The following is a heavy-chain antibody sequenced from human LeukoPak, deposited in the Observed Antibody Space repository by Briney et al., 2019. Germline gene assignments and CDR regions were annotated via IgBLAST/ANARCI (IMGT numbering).Heavy chain of an antibody. CDR2: ISSSSNII. D-gene: IGHD4-17*01. CDR3: ARDVPLEGHDYGDYADY. Sequence: PGGSLRLSCAASGFTFSNYNMNWVRQPPGKGLQWVSYISSSSNIIYYADSVKGRFTISRDNAKNSLFLQMNSLRAEDTAVYYCARDVPLEGHDYGDYADYWGQGTLVTVSS. V-gene: IGHV3-48*01. J-gene: IGHJ4*02. CDR1: GFTFSNYN.